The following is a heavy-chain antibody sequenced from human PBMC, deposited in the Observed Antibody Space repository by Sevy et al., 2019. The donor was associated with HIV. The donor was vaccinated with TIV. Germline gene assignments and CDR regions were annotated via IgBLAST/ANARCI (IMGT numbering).Heavy chain of an antibody. CDR2: ISHDGFNQ. CDR3: ARDRRAGYSSNWYRDFDY. J-gene: IGHJ4*02. Sequence: GGCLRLSCAASGFTFSNSAMNWVRQAPGKGLEWVAVISHDGFNQYYADSVKGRLTISRDSSKTTLYLEMHSLRAEDTALYYCARDRRAGYSSNWYRDFDYWGQGTLVTVSS. D-gene: IGHD6-13*01. CDR1: GFTFSNSA. V-gene: IGHV3-30*04.